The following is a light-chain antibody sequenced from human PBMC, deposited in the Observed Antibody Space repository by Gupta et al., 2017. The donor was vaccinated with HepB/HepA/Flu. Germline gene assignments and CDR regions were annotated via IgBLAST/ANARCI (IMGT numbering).Light chain of an antibody. CDR3: QQCDSTPRT. Sequence: DIQMTHSPSSLSASVGDRVTITCRASQSISSYLNWYQQKPGKVPKLLIYAASRVQSGVPSRFSGSGSGTDFTLTISRLQTEDFATYYCQQCDSTPRTFGHGTKVDIK. CDR2: AAS. CDR1: QSISSY. V-gene: IGKV1-39*01. J-gene: IGKJ1*01.